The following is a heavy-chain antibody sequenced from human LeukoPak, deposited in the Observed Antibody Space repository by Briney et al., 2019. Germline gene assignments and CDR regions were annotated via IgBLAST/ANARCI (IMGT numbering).Heavy chain of an antibody. J-gene: IGHJ4*02. V-gene: IGHV1-18*01. CDR2: ISAYNGNT. Sequence: GASVKVSCKASGYTFTSYGISWVRQAPGQGLEWMGWISAYNGNTNYAQKLQGRVTMTTDTSTSTAYMELRSLRSDDTAVYYCARDPAYYDFWSGYYTAPLYYWGQGTLVTVSS. CDR3: ARDPAYYDFWSGYYTAPLYY. CDR1: GYTFTSYG. D-gene: IGHD3-3*01.